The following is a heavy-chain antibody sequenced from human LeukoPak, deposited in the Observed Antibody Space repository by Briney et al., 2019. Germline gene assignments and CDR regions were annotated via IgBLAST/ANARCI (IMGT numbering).Heavy chain of an antibody. Sequence: QTLSLTCAISGDSVSSNSVTWNWIRQSPSRGLEWLGRTYYRSTWYNDYAVSVRGRITVNPDTSKNQFSLHLHSVTPEDTAVYYCARRLTQYDCFDPWGQGILVTVSS. CDR1: GDSVSSNSVT. D-gene: IGHD2-2*01. J-gene: IGHJ5*02. V-gene: IGHV6-1*01. CDR3: ARRLTQYDCFDP. CDR2: TYYRSTWYN.